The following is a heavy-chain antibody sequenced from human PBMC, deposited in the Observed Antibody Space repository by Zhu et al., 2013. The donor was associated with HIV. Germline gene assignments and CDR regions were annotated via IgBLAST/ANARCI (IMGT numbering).Heavy chain of an antibody. CDR1: GYTFSNYG. D-gene: IGHD2-15*01. CDR2: INAYNGNT. J-gene: IGHJ6*02. CDR3: ARGGDIVVVVAGTRLNYYYGMDV. V-gene: IGHV1-18*01. Sequence: QVQLVQSGDEVKKPGASVKVSCKASGYTFSNYGISWVRQAPGQGLEWMGWINAYNGNTNYAQKIQGRVTMTTDTSTSIAYMELRSLRSDDTAVYYCARGGDIVVVVAGTRLNYYYGMDVWGQGTTVTVSS.